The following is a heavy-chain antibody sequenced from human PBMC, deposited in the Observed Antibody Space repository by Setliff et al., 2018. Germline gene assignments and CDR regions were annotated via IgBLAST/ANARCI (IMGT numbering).Heavy chain of an antibody. J-gene: IGHJ4*02. CDR2: LNAGNGNT. CDR1: GYTFTSYA. Sequence: GASVKVSCKASGYTFTSYAMHWVRQAPGQRLEWMGWLNAGNGNTKYSQKFQGRVAITRDTSASTAYMELSSLTSEDTAVYYCARGVSGSYQRPNFDYWGQGTLVTVSS. D-gene: IGHD3-10*01. CDR3: ARGVSGSYQRPNFDY. V-gene: IGHV1-3*01.